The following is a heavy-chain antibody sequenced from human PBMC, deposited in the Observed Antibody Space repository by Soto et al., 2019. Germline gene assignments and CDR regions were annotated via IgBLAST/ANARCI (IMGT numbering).Heavy chain of an antibody. CDR1: GFTFGDYA. CDR3: TRGSSGWDLNWFDP. Sequence: PGGSLRLSCTASGFTFGDYAMSWFRQAPGKGLEWVGFIRSKAYGGTTEYAASVKGRFTISRDDSKSIAYLQMNSLKTEDTAVYYCTRGSSGWDLNWFDPWGQGTLVTVSS. V-gene: IGHV3-49*03. D-gene: IGHD6-19*01. J-gene: IGHJ5*02. CDR2: IRSKAYGGTT.